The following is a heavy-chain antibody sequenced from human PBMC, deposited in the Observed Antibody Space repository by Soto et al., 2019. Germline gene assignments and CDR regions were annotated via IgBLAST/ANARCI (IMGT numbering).Heavy chain of an antibody. V-gene: IGHV4-4*02. D-gene: IGHD3-9*01. CDR3: ARINNGVYYDILTGYSVPYYYMDV. Sequence: NPSETLSLTCAVSSGSISSSNWWSWVRQPPGKGLEWIGEIYHSGSTNYNPSLKSRVTISVDKSKNQFSLKLSSVTAADTAVYYCARINNGVYYDILTGYSVPYYYMDVWGKGTTVTVSS. CDR1: SGSISSSNW. CDR2: IYHSGST. J-gene: IGHJ6*03.